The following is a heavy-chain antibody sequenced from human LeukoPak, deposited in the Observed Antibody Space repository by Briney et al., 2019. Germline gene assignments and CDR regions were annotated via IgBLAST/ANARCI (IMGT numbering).Heavy chain of an antibody. V-gene: IGHV1-2*02. CDR1: GYTFTGYY. CDR2: INPNSGGT. CDR3: ARDRGVPAASFDY. J-gene: IGHJ4*02. D-gene: IGHD2-2*01. Sequence: APVKVSCKASGYTFTGYYMHWVRQAPGQGLEWMGWINPNSGGTNYAQKFQGRVTMTRDTSISTAYMELSRLRSDDTAVYYCARDRGVPAASFDYWGQGTLVTVSS.